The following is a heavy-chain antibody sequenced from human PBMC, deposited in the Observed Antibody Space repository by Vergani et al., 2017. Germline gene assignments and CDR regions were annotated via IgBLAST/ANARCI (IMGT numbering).Heavy chain of an antibody. V-gene: IGHV3-30*02. Sequence: QVQLVESGGGVVQPGGSLRLSCGASGFTFSNYAMHWVRQAPGKGLEWVTFIRYDGSSEYYGDSVKGRFTISRDKSQNTVNLQMNSLRTEDTAVYFCANSVIAGNVGVAYFGMDVWGRGTTVTVSS. CDR2: IRYDGSSE. D-gene: IGHD2/OR15-2a*01. CDR1: GFTFSNYA. CDR3: ANSVIAGNVGVAYFGMDV. J-gene: IGHJ6*02.